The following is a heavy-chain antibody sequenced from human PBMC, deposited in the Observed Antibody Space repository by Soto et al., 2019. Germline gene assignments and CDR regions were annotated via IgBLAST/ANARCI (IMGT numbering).Heavy chain of an antibody. CDR2: INAGNGNT. V-gene: IGHV1-3*01. CDR3: ARGYCSGGSCSNWFDP. D-gene: IGHD2-15*01. CDR1: GYTFTSYA. J-gene: IGHJ5*01. Sequence: SVKVSCKASGYTFTSYAMHWVRQAPGQRLEWMGWINAGNGNTKYSQKFQGRVTITRDTSASTAYMELSSLRSEDTAVYYCARGYCSGGSCSNWFDPWGQGTLVTVSS.